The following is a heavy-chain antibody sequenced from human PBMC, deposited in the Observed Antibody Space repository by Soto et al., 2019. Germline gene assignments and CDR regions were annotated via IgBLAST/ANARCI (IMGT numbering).Heavy chain of an antibody. CDR1: GGSISSTGYS. V-gene: IGHV4-30-2*01. CDR2: IYHSGSF. J-gene: IGHJ4*02. D-gene: IGHD6-19*01. Sequence: QLQLQESGSRLVEPAQTLSLTCAVSGGSISSTGYSWHWIRQPPGEGLEWIGYIYHSGSFLYNPSLKSRVTISLDRSKNQVSLRLSSVTAADTALFYCARSVGYRSGWLPYYFDYWGQGALVTVSS. CDR3: ARSVGYRSGWLPYYFDY.